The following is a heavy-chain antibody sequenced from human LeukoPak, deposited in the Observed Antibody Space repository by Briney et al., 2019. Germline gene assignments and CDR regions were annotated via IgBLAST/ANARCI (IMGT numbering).Heavy chain of an antibody. CDR1: DGSISSYY. V-gene: IGHV4-59*01. CDR2: IYYSGST. D-gene: IGHD6-13*01. Sequence: SETLSLTCTVSDGSISSYYWSWIRQPPGKGLEWIGYIYYSGSTNYNPSLKSRVTISVDTSKNQFSLKLSSVTAADTAVYYCARAPGIAAVGFDYWGQGTLVTVSS. J-gene: IGHJ4*02. CDR3: ARAPGIAAVGFDY.